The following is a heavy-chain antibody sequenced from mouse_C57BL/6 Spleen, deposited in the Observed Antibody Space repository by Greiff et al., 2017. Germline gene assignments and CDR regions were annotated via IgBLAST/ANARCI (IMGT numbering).Heavy chain of an antibody. J-gene: IGHJ2*01. Sequence: QVQLQQSGAELVKPGASVKLSCKASGYTFTSYWMQWVKQRPGQGLEWIGEIDPSDSYTNYNQKFKGKATLTVDTSSSTAYMQLSSLTSEDSAVYYCARSGYDYDEGYFDYWGQGTTLTVSS. CDR3: ARSGYDYDEGYFDY. D-gene: IGHD2-4*01. CDR2: IDPSDSYT. CDR1: GYTFTSYW. V-gene: IGHV1-50*01.